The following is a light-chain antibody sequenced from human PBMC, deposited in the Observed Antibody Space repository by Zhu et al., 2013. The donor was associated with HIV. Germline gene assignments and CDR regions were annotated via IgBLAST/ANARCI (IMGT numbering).Light chain of an antibody. CDR3: QQYDGHSGT. Sequence: DIQMTQSPSSLSASVGDRVTITCQASQDISNSLNWYQHKPGKAPKLLIYKTSTLNTGVPSRFSAGGSGTQFTLTVSSLQPDDFATYYCQQYDGHSGTFGQGTKVGNQ. CDR1: QDISNS. V-gene: IGKV1-5*03. CDR2: KTS. J-gene: IGKJ1*01.